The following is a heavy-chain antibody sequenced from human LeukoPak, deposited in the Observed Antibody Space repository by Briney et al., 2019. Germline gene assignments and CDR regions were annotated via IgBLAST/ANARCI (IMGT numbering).Heavy chain of an antibody. V-gene: IGHV1-24*01. Sequence: ASVKVFCKVSGYTLTELSMHWVRQAPGKGLEWMGGFDPEDGETIYAQKFQGRVTMTEDTSTDTAYMELSSLRSEDTAVYYCATRNNWNDGWFDPWGQGTLVTVSS. J-gene: IGHJ5*02. CDR1: GYTLTELS. D-gene: IGHD1-1*01. CDR3: ATRNNWNDGWFDP. CDR2: FDPEDGET.